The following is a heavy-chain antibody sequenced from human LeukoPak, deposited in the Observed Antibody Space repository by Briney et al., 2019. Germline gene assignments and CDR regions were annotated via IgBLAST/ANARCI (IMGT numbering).Heavy chain of an antibody. CDR2: INPNSGGT. CDR1: GYTFTGYY. Sequence: ASVKVSCKASGYTFTGYYMHWVRQAPGQGLEWMGWINPNSGGTNYAQKFQGRVTMTRDTSISTAYMELSRLRSDDTAVYYCAKSDSLRFSLYYFDYWGQGTLVTVSS. CDR3: AKSDSLRFSLYYFDY. J-gene: IGHJ4*02. D-gene: IGHD4-17*01. V-gene: IGHV1-2*02.